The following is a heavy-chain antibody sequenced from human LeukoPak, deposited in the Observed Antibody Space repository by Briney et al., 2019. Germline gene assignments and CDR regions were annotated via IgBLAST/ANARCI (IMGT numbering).Heavy chain of an antibody. Sequence: PGRSLRLSCAASGFTFSSYWMSWVRQAPGKGLEWVANIKQDGSEKYYVDSVKGRFTISRDNAKNSLYLQMNSLRAEDTAVYYCARDPSLWFGDTDYWGQGTLVTVSS. J-gene: IGHJ4*02. CDR2: IKQDGSEK. V-gene: IGHV3-7*03. D-gene: IGHD3-10*01. CDR1: GFTFSSYW. CDR3: ARDPSLWFGDTDY.